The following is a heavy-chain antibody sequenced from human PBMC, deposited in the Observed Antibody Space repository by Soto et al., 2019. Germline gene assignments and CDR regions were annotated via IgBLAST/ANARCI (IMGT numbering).Heavy chain of an antibody. J-gene: IGHJ5*02. D-gene: IGHD6-13*01. CDR2: TYYRSKWYN. Sequence: SQTLSLTCAISGDSVSSNSAAWNWIRQSPSRGLEWLGRTYYRSKWYNDYAVSVKSRITINPDTSRNQFSLQLNSVTPEDTAVYYCARDGAREIAAAGLPHNWFDPWGQGTLVTVSS. V-gene: IGHV6-1*01. CDR1: GDSVSSNSAA. CDR3: ARDGAREIAAAGLPHNWFDP.